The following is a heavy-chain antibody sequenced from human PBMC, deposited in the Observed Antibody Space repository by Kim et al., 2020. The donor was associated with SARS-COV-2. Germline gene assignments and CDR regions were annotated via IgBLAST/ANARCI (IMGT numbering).Heavy chain of an antibody. Sequence: DSVKSRFTISRDNSKNSLYLQMNSLRTEDTALYYCAKSSIAARPEYYFDYWGQGTLVTVSS. CDR3: AKSSIAARPEYYFDY. V-gene: IGHV3-43*01. D-gene: IGHD6-6*01. J-gene: IGHJ4*02.